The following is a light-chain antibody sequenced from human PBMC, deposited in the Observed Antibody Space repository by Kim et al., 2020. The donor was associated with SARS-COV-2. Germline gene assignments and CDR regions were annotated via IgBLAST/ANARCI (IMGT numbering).Light chain of an antibody. CDR3: QQYNGYPYT. CDR2: GAS. Sequence: DIQMTQSPPSLSASVGDRVTITCRASQGINNYLAWFQQKPGKAPKSLIYGASTLHSGVPSKFSGSGFGTDFTLIISDLQPEDFATYYCQQYNGYPYTFGQGTKLEI. V-gene: IGKV1-16*02. CDR1: QGINNY. J-gene: IGKJ2*01.